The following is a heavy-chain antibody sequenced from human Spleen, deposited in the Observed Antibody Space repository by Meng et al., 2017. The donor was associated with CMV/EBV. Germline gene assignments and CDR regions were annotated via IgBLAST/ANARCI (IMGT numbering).Heavy chain of an antibody. Sequence: QVQLQDSGPGLAKPSQTLSLTCTCSGGSISSGDYYWSWIRQPPGKGLEWIGYIYYSGSTYYNPSLKSRVTISVDTSKNQFSLKLSSVTAADTAVYYCARLYGSGSYYYPDMDYWGQGTLVTVSS. J-gene: IGHJ4*02. D-gene: IGHD3-10*01. CDR1: GGSISSGDYY. V-gene: IGHV4-30-4*08. CDR2: IYYSGST. CDR3: ARLYGSGSYYYPDMDY.